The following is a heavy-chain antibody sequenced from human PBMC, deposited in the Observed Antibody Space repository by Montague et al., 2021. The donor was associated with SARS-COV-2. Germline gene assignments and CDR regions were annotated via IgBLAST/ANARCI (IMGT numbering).Heavy chain of an antibody. CDR2: ISSDTLHT. V-gene: IGHV3-21*01. J-gene: IGHJ4*02. CDR3: ARGGEIGVWAPFGH. Sequence: SLRLSCATSGFTFSRNSMNWVRQAPGKGLEWVSTISSDTLHTFYAESVKGRFTISRDNAKNKLYLQMNSLRAEDMAVYYCARGGEIGVWAPFGHWGQGTLVTVSS. CDR1: GFTFSRNS. D-gene: IGHD3-16*01.